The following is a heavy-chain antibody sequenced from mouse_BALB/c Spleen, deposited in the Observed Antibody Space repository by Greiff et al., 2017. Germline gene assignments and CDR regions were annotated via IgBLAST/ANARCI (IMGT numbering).Heavy chain of an antibody. CDR3: AREELTGIYFDY. CDR2: ISSGSSTI. CDR1: GFTFSSYA. V-gene: IGHV5-17*02. J-gene: IGHJ2*01. Sequence: EVLLVESGGGLVKPGGSLKLSCAASGFTFSSYAMSWVRQTPEKRLEWVASISSGSSTIYYADTVKGRFTISRDNPKNTLFLQMTSLRSEDTAMYYCAREELTGIYFDYWGQGTTLTVSS. D-gene: IGHD4-1*01.